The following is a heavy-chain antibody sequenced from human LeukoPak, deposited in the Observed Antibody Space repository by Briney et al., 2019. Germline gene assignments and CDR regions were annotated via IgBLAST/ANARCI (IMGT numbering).Heavy chain of an antibody. J-gene: IGHJ6*03. Sequence: SQTLSLTCTVSGGSISSGSYYWSWIRQPAGKGLEWIGRIYTSGSTNYNPSLKSRVTISVDTSKNQFSLKLSSVTAADTAVYYCARWGYCTNGVCQTRASYYYYMDVWGKGTTVTVSS. CDR2: IYTSGST. D-gene: IGHD2-8*01. V-gene: IGHV4-61*02. CDR1: GGSISSGSYY. CDR3: ARWGYCTNGVCQTRASYYYYMDV.